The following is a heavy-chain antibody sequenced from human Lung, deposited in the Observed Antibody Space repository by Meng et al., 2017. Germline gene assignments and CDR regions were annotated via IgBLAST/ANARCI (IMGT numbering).Heavy chain of an antibody. D-gene: IGHD2-8*01. V-gene: IGHV3-74*01. Sequence: EVQLVASGGGLVQPGGSLSLPCEVSGFTFSTDWMRWVRQGPGKGLEWVARITGDGSNTIDAESVQGRFTMSTDNAKNTLSLQMNSLRADDTAVYYCARGGVYTDDWGQGTLVTVSS. J-gene: IGHJ4*02. CDR3: ARGGVYTDD. CDR1: GFTFSTDW. CDR2: ITGDGSNT.